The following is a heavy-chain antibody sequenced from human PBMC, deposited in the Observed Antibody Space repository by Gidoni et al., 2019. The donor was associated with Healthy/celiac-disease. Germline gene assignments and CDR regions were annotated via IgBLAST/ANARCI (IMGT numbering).Heavy chain of an antibody. D-gene: IGHD6-13*01. CDR3: ARAAAGTGTGYYYYYGMDV. CDR2: IIPILGIA. V-gene: IGHV1-69*04. J-gene: IGHJ6*02. Sequence: QVQLVQSGAEVTKPGSSVKVSCKASGGTFSSYAISWVRQAPGQGLEWMGRIIPILGIANYAQKFQGRVTITADKSTSTAYMELSSLRSEDTAVYYCARAAAGTGTGYYYYYGMDVWGQGTTVTVSS. CDR1: GGTFSSYA.